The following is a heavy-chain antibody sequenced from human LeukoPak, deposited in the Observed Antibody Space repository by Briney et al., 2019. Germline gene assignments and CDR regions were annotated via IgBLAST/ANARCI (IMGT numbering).Heavy chain of an antibody. J-gene: IGHJ4*02. Sequence: SETLSLTCTVSGGSISSGDYYWSWIRQPPGKGLEWIGYIYYSGSTYYNPSLKSRVTISVDTSKNQLSLKLSSVTAADTAVYYCARTTTTVTTGFDYWGQGTLVTVSS. CDR3: ARTTTTVTTGFDY. CDR1: GGSISSGDYY. D-gene: IGHD4-17*01. V-gene: IGHV4-30-4*01. CDR2: IYYSGST.